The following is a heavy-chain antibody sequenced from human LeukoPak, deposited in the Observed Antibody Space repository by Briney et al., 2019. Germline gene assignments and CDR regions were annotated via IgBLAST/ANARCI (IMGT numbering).Heavy chain of an antibody. J-gene: IGHJ4*02. CDR2: IYLGDSDT. D-gene: IGHD6-19*01. Sequence: GESLKISCKGYGYSSTNSWIGWVRQVPGKGLEWMGIIYLGDSDTRHSPSFQGQVTISADKSITTAHLQWSSLKASDTAIYYCARHPSYTSGWPLDYWGQGTLVTVSS. CDR3: ARHPSYTSGWPLDY. CDR1: GYSSTNSW. V-gene: IGHV5-51*01.